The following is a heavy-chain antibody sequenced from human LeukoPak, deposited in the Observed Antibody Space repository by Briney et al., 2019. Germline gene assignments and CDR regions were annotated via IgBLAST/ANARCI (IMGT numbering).Heavy chain of an antibody. CDR3: ASLAVAGLSEGY. Sequence: PETLSLTCTVSGGSISSDSYYWAWIRQPPGKGLEWIASIYYSGSTYYNPSLKSRVTISVDTSRNQFSLKLSSVTAADTAVYYCASLAVAGLSEGYWGQGTLVIVSS. CDR2: IYYSGST. J-gene: IGHJ4*02. CDR1: GGSISSDSYY. V-gene: IGHV4-39*01. D-gene: IGHD6-19*01.